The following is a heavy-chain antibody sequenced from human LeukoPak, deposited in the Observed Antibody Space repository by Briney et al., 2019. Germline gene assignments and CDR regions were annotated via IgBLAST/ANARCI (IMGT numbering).Heavy chain of an antibody. CDR3: ARGPSIVGATTDLPGY. CDR1: GFTFSSYG. J-gene: IGHJ4*02. V-gene: IGHV3-33*01. D-gene: IGHD1-26*01. Sequence: PGRSLRLSGAASGFTFSSYGMHWVRQAPGKGLEWVAVIWYDGSNKYYADSVKGRFTISRDNSKNTLYLQMNSLRAEDTAVYYCARGPSIVGATTDLPGYWGQGTLGTVSS. CDR2: IWYDGSNK.